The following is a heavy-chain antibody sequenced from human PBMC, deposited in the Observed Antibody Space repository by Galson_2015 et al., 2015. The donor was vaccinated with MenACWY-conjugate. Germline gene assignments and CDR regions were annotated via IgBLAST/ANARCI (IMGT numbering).Heavy chain of an antibody. V-gene: IGHV3-7*03. CDR1: GFTFSTYW. CDR2: INEHGSEK. Sequence: SLRLSCAASGFTFSTYWMSWVRQAPGKGLEWVANINEHGSEKYYVDSVKGRFTISRDNAKNSLYVQMSSLRAEDTAVYYCARETRQLAQDYYDYGLDVWGQGTTVTVSS. J-gene: IGHJ6*02. D-gene: IGHD6-13*01. CDR3: ARETRQLAQDYYDYGLDV.